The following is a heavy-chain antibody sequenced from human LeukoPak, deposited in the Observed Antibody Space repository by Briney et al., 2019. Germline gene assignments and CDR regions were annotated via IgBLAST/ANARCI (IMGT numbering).Heavy chain of an antibody. CDR1: GFIFSSYA. CDR3: ARDHFSLAGATIEAVNWFDP. Sequence: PGGSLRLSCAASGFIFSSYAMHWVRQAPGKGLEWVAVISYDGSNKYYADSVKGRFTISRDNSKNTLYLQMNSLRAEDTAVYYCARDHFSLAGATIEAVNWFDPWGQGTLVTVSS. V-gene: IGHV3-30*04. CDR2: ISYDGSNK. D-gene: IGHD1-26*01. J-gene: IGHJ5*02.